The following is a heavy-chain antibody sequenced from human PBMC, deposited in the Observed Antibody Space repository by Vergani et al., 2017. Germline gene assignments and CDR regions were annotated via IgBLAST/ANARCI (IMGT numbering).Heavy chain of an antibody. V-gene: IGHV3-23*01. CDR2: ISSDGGST. D-gene: IGHD3-22*01. J-gene: IGHJ4*02. CDR3: AGPQGTSAYYYGGFDY. CDR1: GFTFSTYA. Sequence: EMQLLESGGGLVQPGGSLRLSCAASGFTFSTYAMTWVRQAPGKGLEWVSTISSDGGSTYYADSVKGRFTISRDNSKNTLSLQMNSLTAEDTAIYYCAGPQGTSAYYYGGFDYWGQGTVVLVSS.